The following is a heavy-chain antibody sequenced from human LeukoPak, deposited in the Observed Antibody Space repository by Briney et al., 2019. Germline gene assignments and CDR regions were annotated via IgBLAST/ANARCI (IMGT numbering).Heavy chain of an antibody. J-gene: IGHJ4*02. Sequence: ASVKVSCKASGYTFTGYYMHWVRQAPGQGLEWMGWINPNSGGTNYAQKLQGRVTMTRDTSISTAYMELSRLRSDDTAVYYCARESRLLWFGELPNYFDYWGQGTLVTVSS. CDR3: ARESRLLWFGELPNYFDY. CDR1: GYTFTGYY. V-gene: IGHV1-2*02. D-gene: IGHD3-10*01. CDR2: INPNSGGT.